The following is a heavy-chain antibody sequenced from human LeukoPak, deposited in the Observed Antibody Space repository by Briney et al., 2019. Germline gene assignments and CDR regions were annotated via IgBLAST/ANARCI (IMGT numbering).Heavy chain of an antibody. CDR2: INAGNGNT. CDR1: GYTFTSYA. CDR3: ARDRAIGYCSGGSCPYYFDY. Sequence: ASVKVSCKASGYTFTSYAMHWVRQAPGQRLEWMGWINAGNGNTKYSQKFQGRVTITRDTSASTAYMELSSLRSEDTAVYYCARDRAIGYCSGGSCPYYFDYWGRGTLVTVSS. J-gene: IGHJ4*02. V-gene: IGHV1-3*01. D-gene: IGHD2-15*01.